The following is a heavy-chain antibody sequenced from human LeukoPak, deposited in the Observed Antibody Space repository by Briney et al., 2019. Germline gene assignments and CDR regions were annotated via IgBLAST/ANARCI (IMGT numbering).Heavy chain of an antibody. V-gene: IGHV3-30*18. D-gene: IGHD3-3*01. CDR2: ISYDGSNK. J-gene: IGHJ4*02. Sequence: GGSLRLSCTASGFTFSSYGMHWVRQAPGKGLEWVTVISYDGSNKYFADSVKGRFTISRDNSKNTPFLQMNSLRAEDTAVYYCAKDMTQFWSGPDYWGQGTLVTVSS. CDR3: AKDMTQFWSGPDY. CDR1: GFTFSSYG.